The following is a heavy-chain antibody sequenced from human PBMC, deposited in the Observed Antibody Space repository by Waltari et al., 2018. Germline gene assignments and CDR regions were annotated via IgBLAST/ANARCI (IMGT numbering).Heavy chain of an antibody. CDR3: ARDRRGSGWYYFDY. Sequence: QVQLVESGGGVVQPGRSLRLSCAASGFTFSSYAMHWVRQAPGKGLEWVAVISYDGSNKYYADSVKGRFTISRDNSKNTLYLQMNSLRAEDTAVYYCARDRRGSGWYYFDYWGQGTLVTVSS. J-gene: IGHJ4*02. CDR1: GFTFSSYA. D-gene: IGHD6-19*01. CDR2: ISYDGSNK. V-gene: IGHV3-30-3*01.